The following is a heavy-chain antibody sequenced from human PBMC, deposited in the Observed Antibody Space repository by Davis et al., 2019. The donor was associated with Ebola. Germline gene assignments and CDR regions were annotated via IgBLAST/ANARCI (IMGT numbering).Heavy chain of an antibody. CDR2: ISYDGSNK. Sequence: GESLKISCAASGFTFSSYGMHWVRQAPGKGLEWVAVISYDGSNKYYADSVKGRFTISRDNSKNTLYLQMNSLRAEDTAVYYCAKDGTLAVAGGFYFDYWGQGTLVTVSS. D-gene: IGHD6-19*01. CDR1: GFTFSSYG. J-gene: IGHJ4*02. CDR3: AKDGTLAVAGGFYFDY. V-gene: IGHV3-30*18.